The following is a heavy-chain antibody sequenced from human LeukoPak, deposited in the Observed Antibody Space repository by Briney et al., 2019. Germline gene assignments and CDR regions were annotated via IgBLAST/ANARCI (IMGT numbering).Heavy chain of an antibody. V-gene: IGHV3-23*01. CDR1: GFTFSSYW. J-gene: IGHJ4*02. Sequence: GGPLRLSCAASGFTFSSYWMSWVRQAPGKGLEWVSAISGSGGSTYYADSVKGRFTISRDNSKNTLYLQMNSLRAEDTAVYYCAKGGVRSWEPLDYWGQGSLVTVSS. D-gene: IGHD1-26*01. CDR2: ISGSGGST. CDR3: AKGGVRSWEPLDY.